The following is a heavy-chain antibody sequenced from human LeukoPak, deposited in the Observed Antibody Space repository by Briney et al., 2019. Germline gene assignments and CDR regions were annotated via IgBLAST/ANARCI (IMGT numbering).Heavy chain of an antibody. Sequence: TSSETLSLTCTVSGGSISSSSYYWGWIRQPPGKGLEWIGSIYYSGSTYYNPSLKSRVTISVDTSKNQFSLKLSSVTAADTAVYYCARDYLDSGSYPLALDYWGQGTLVTVSS. J-gene: IGHJ4*02. V-gene: IGHV4-39*07. CDR3: ARDYLDSGSYPLALDY. D-gene: IGHD1-26*01. CDR1: GGSISSSSYY. CDR2: IYYSGST.